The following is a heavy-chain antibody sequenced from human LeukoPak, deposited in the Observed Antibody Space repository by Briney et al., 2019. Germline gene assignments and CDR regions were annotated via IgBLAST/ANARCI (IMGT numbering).Heavy chain of an antibody. CDR2: ISYDGSNK. Sequence: PGRSLRLSCAASGFTFSSYAMHWVRPAPGKGLEWVAVISYDGSNKYYADSVKGRFTISRDNSKHTLYLQMNSLRAEDTAVYYCARGSGYPYYFDYWGQGTLVTVSS. V-gene: IGHV3-30*04. CDR1: GFTFSSYA. J-gene: IGHJ4*02. D-gene: IGHD3-22*01. CDR3: ARGSGYPYYFDY.